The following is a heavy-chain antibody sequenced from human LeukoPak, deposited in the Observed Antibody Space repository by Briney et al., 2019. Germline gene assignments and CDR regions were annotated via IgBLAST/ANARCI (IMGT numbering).Heavy chain of an antibody. V-gene: IGHV3-21*01. CDR3: AKSPVSSCRGSFCYPFDY. J-gene: IGHJ4*02. CDR2: ISRSSTYV. Sequence: GGSLRLSCAASGFTFSSHTINWIRQAPGKGLEWVSSISRSSTYVKYADSIEGRFAISRDDAKKSLFLQMQSLRVEDTAVYFCAKSPVSSCRGSFCYPFDYWGQGNLVTVSS. D-gene: IGHD2-15*01. CDR1: GFTFSSHT.